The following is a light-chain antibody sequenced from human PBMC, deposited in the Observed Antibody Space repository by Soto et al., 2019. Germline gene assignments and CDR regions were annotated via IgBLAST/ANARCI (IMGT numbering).Light chain of an antibody. J-gene: IGKJ2*01. V-gene: IGKV3-20*01. Sequence: EGVLTQSPGTLSLSPGERATLSCRARQSVSSSYLAWYQQKPGQAPSLLIYGGSSRATGIPGRISGSGAGTDFTLIISRLEPEDFAVYCCHQYGSSPPNTFGEGTKLEL. CDR3: HQYGSSPPNT. CDR1: QSVSSSY. CDR2: GGS.